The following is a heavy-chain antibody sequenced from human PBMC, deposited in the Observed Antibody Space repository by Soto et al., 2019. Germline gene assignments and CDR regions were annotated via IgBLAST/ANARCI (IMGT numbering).Heavy chain of an antibody. Sequence: QLQLQESGPGLVKPSETLSLTCTVSGGSISSSSYYWGWIRQPPGKGLEWIGSIYYSGSTYYNPSLKCRVTISVDTSKNQFSLKLSSVTAADTAVYYCARQKRRDGYNYGYWGQGTLVTVSS. D-gene: IGHD5-12*01. CDR2: IYYSGST. CDR3: ARQKRRDGYNYGY. CDR1: GGSISSSSYY. J-gene: IGHJ4*02. V-gene: IGHV4-39*01.